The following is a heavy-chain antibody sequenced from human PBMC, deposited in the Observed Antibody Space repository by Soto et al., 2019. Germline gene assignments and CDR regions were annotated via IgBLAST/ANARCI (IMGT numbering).Heavy chain of an antibody. J-gene: IGHJ4*02. D-gene: IGHD3-22*01. CDR3: ARAPKVIYYDSSGYYR. CDR1: GYTFTSYG. Sequence: ASVKVSCKASGYTFTSYGISWVRQAPGQGLEWMGWISAYNGNTNYAQKLQGRVTMTTDTSTSTAYMELRSLRSDDTAVYYCARAPKVIYYDSSGYYRWGQGTLVTVSS. V-gene: IGHV1-18*01. CDR2: ISAYNGNT.